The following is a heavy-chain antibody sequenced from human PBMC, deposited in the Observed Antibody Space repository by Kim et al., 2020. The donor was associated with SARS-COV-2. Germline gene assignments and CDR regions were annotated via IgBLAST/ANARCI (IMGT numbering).Heavy chain of an antibody. J-gene: IGHJ4*02. CDR3: ARGLYYYDSSAPAY. CDR2: IYYSGST. V-gene: IGHV4-59*01. D-gene: IGHD3-22*01. CDR1: GGSISSYY. Sequence: SETLSLTCTVSGGSISSYYWSWIRQPPGKGLEWIGYIYYSGSTNYNPSLKSRVTISVDTSKNQFSLKLSSVTAADTAVYYCARGLYYYDSSAPAYWGQGTLVTVSS.